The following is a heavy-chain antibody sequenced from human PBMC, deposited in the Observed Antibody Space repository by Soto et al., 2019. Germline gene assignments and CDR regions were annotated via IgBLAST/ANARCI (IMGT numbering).Heavy chain of an antibody. CDR1: GGSFSCYY. CDR3: ARHHVRGRTIAGAAEF. D-gene: IGHD1-26*01. V-gene: IGHV4-34*01. Sequence: TSVPMSLPCTVYGGSFSCYYWILIRQTPGKGLEWIGEINHSGSTNYNPSLKSRVTISVDTSKNQLFLNLSSVTAADTAMYYCARHHVRGRTIAGAAEFWGQGTLVTVSS. CDR2: INHSGST. J-gene: IGHJ4*02.